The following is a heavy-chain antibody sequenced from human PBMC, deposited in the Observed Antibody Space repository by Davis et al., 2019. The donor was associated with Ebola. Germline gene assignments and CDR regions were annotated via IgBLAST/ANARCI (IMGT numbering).Heavy chain of an antibody. J-gene: IGHJ6*02. V-gene: IGHV3-23*01. Sequence: PGGSLRLSCAASGFAFSNYVMSWVRRAPGKGLEWVSTLGLSADTYYAESVKGRFTISRDNSKNSLYLQMSSLRAEDTAVYYCARGLQTRWRVGWGMDVWGQGTTVTVSS. D-gene: IGHD3-16*01. CDR1: GFAFSNYV. CDR3: ARGLQTRWRVGWGMDV. CDR2: LGLSADT.